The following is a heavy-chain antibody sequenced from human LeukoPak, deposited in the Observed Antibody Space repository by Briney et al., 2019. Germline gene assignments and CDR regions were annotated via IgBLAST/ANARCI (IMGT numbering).Heavy chain of an antibody. J-gene: IGHJ5*02. CDR2: ISAYNGNT. CDR1: GYTFTSYG. V-gene: IGHV1-18*01. D-gene: IGHD2-2*01. Sequence: ASVKVSCKASGYTFTSYGISWVRQAPGQGLEWVGWISAYNGNTNYAQKLQGRVTMTTDTSTSTAYMELRSLRSDDTAVYYCARGRHCSSTSCYGWFDPWGQGTLVTVSS. CDR3: ARGRHCSSTSCYGWFDP.